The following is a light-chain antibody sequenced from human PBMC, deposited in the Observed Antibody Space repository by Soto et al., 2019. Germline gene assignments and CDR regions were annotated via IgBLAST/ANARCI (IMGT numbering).Light chain of an antibody. CDR2: DVT. Sequence: QSALTQPASVSGSPGQSITISCTGTSSDVGDYNYVSWYQQYPGKAPKLMIYDVTNRPSGISKRFSGSKSGNTASLTISGLQADDEADYYCSSYRSSGILFGTGTKVTVL. CDR3: SSYRSSGIL. J-gene: IGLJ1*01. CDR1: SSDVGDYNY. V-gene: IGLV2-14*01.